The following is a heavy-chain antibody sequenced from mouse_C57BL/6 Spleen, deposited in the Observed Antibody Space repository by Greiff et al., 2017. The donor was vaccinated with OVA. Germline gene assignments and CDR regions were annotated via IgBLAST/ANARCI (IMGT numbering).Heavy chain of an antibody. D-gene: IGHD2-2*01. CDR2: IYPGDGDT. CDR1: GYAFSSSW. CDR3: AGGYDSDWFAY. J-gene: IGHJ3*01. Sequence: VQLQQSGPELVKPGASVKISCKASGYAFSSSWMNWVKQRPGKGLEWIGRIYPGDGDTNYNGKFKGKATLTADKSSSTAYMQLSSQTSETYAVYLCAGGYDSDWFAYWGQGTLVTVSA. V-gene: IGHV1-82*01.